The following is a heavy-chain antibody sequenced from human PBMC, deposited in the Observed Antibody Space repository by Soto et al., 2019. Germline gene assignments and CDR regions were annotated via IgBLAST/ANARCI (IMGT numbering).Heavy chain of an antibody. CDR2: ISNSCVTI. J-gene: IGHJ6*03. CDR3: ARAGSTGYYYMDV. V-gene: IGHV3-48*01. Sequence: GGSLRLSCAASGFSFSSYNMNWVRQAPGKGLEWVSYISNSCVTIYYADSVKGRFTISRDNAKNSLYLQMNSLRAEDTAVYYCARAGSTGYYYMDVWGKGTTVTVSS. CDR1: GFSFSSYN.